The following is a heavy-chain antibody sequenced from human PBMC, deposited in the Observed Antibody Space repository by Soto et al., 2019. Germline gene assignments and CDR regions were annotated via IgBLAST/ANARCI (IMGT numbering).Heavy chain of an antibody. V-gene: IGHV3-13*01. Sequence: PGGSLRLSCAASGFTFSSYDMHWVRQATGKGLEWVSAIGTAGDTYYPGSVKGRFTISRENAKNSLYLQMNSLRAGDTAVYYCARGPYGSGSPIAPYYFGYWGQGTLVTVSS. D-gene: IGHD3-10*01. CDR3: ARGPYGSGSPIAPYYFGY. CDR2: IGTAGDT. J-gene: IGHJ4*02. CDR1: GFTFSSYD.